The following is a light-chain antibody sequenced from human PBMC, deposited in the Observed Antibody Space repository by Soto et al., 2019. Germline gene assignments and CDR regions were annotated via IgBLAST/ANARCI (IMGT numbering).Light chain of an antibody. Sequence: QSVLTQPPSVSATPGQKVTISCSGSSSNIGNNYVSWYQQFPGAAPKLLIYDNYWRPSGIPDRFSASKSGTSATLGITGLQTVDEADYYCATWDSSLSAVVVGGGTKLTVL. J-gene: IGLJ2*01. CDR3: ATWDSSLSAVV. CDR2: DNY. V-gene: IGLV1-51*01. CDR1: SSNIGNNY.